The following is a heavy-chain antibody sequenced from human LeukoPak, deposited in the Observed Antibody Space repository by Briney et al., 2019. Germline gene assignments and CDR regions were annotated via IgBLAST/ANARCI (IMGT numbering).Heavy chain of an antibody. D-gene: IGHD6-19*01. CDR3: AKGGGSSGRSYYFDY. V-gene: IGHV3-30*18. CDR2: ISNDGNNK. Sequence: GGSLRLSCAASGFNVTRNYINWVRQAPGKGLEWVAAISNDGNNKFYADSVKGRFTISRDNPKNTMNLQMNSLRAEDTAVYYCAKGGGSSGRSYYFDYWGQGTLVTVSS. CDR1: GFNVTRNY. J-gene: IGHJ4*02.